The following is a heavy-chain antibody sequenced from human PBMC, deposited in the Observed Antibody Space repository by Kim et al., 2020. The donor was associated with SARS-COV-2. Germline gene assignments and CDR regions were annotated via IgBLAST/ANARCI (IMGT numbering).Heavy chain of an antibody. Sequence: SGGPTSIKDPVKGRFAISRDESKNTLYLQMNSLRAEDTAMYFCTRDTLLTYWGQGTLVTVSS. D-gene: IGHD3-9*01. CDR2: SGGPT. CDR3: TRDTLLTY. V-gene: IGHV3-53*01. J-gene: IGHJ4*02.